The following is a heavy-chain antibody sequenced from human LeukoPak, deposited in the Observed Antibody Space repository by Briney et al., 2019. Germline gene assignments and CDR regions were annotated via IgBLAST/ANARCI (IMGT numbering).Heavy chain of an antibody. V-gene: IGHV4-34*01. CDR2: INHSGST. D-gene: IGHD2-2*01. Sequence: SETLSLTCAVYGGSFSGYYWSWIRQPPGKGLEWIGEINHSGSTNYNPSLKSRVTISVDTSKNQFSLKLSSVTAADTAVYYCESRSSDVVVPAAKFDPWGQGTLVTVSS. CDR3: ESRSSDVVVPAAKFDP. J-gene: IGHJ5*02. CDR1: GGSFSGYY.